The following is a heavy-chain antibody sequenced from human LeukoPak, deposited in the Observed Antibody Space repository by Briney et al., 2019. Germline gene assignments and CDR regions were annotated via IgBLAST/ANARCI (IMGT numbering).Heavy chain of an antibody. J-gene: IGHJ4*02. CDR2: IIPILGIA. CDR3: ASAPYYDSSGYYSPLDY. V-gene: IGHV1-69*02. Sequence: GSSVKVSCKASGGTFSSYTISWVRQAPGQGLEWMGRIIPILGIANYAQKFQGRVTITADKSTSTAYMELSSLRSEDPAVYYCASAPYYDSSGYYSPLDYWGQGTLVTVSS. D-gene: IGHD3-22*01. CDR1: GGTFSSYT.